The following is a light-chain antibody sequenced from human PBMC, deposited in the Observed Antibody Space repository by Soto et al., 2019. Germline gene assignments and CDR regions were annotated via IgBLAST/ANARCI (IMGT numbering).Light chain of an antibody. CDR2: GVY. V-gene: IGKV4-1*01. J-gene: IGKJ5*01. CDR1: QSVLYSSNNKNY. Sequence: DILMTQSPDSLAVSLGERATINCKSSQSVLYSSNNKNYLAWYQQKPGQPPKLLIFGVYSRATGIPDRFSGSGSGTDFTLTISRLEPEDFAVYYCQQYGSSPPITFGQGTRLEIK. CDR3: QQYGSSPPIT.